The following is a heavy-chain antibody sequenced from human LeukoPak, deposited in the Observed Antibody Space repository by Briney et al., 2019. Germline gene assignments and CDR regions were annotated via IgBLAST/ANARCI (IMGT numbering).Heavy chain of an antibody. V-gene: IGHV4-4*07. D-gene: IGHD2-2*01. CDR2: IYTSGST. CDR3: ASYCSSTSCYRYMDV. Sequence: PSETLSLTCTVSGGSISSYYWSWIRQPAGKGLEWIGRIYTSGSTNYNPSLKSRVSTSVDTSKNQFSLKLSSVTAADTAVYYCASYCSSTSCYRYMDVWGKGTTVTVSS. J-gene: IGHJ6*03. CDR1: GGSISSYY.